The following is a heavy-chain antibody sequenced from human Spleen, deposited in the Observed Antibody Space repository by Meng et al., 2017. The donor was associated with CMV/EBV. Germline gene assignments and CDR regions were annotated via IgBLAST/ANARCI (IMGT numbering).Heavy chain of an antibody. CDR3: ATDRLDDSSGYYYYYFDY. Sequence: GESLKISCAASGFIFSNYGIHWVRQAPGKGLEWVAMIWSDGSNTYYGDSVTGRFTVSRDNSKNTVYLQMNSLRAEDTAVYYCATDRLDDSSGYYYYYFDYWGQGTLVTVSS. CDR2: IWSDGSNT. D-gene: IGHD3-22*01. CDR1: GFIFSNYG. J-gene: IGHJ4*02. V-gene: IGHV3-33*01.